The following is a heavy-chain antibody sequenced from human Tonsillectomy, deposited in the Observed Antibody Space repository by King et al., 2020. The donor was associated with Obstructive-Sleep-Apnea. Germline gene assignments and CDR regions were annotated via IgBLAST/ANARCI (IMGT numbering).Heavy chain of an antibody. CDR3: AHRHTPTLYDSSGYYHY. J-gene: IGHJ4*02. V-gene: IGHV2-5*02. CDR2: IYWDDDK. CDR1: GFSLSTSGVG. D-gene: IGHD3-22*01. Sequence: TLKESGPTLVKPTQTLTLTCTFSGFSLSTSGVGVGWIRQPPGKALQWLALIYWDDDKRYSPSLKSRLTITKDTSKNPVVLPMTNMDPVDTATYYCAHRHTPTLYDSSGYYHYWGQGTLVTVSS.